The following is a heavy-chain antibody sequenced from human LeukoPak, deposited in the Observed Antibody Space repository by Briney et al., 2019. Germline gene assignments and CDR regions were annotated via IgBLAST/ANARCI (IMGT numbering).Heavy chain of an antibody. J-gene: IGHJ6*03. Sequence: SETLSLTCTVSGGSISIGGYYWSWIRQHPGKGLEWLGYIYYSGSTYYNPSLKSRVTISVDTSKNQFSLKLSSVTAADTAVYYCARDREVDYDYYMDVWGKGTTVTVSS. CDR3: ARDREVDYDYYMDV. D-gene: IGHD1-26*01. CDR2: IYYSGST. V-gene: IGHV4-31*03. CDR1: GGSISIGGYY.